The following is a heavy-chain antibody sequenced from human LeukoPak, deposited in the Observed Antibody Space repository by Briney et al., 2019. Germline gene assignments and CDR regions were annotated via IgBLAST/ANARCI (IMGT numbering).Heavy chain of an antibody. CDR3: ARDYYDSSGYYAFDI. D-gene: IGHD3-22*01. V-gene: IGHV1-69*05. CDR1: GGTFSRYA. CDR2: IIPIFGTA. Sequence: SVKVSCKASGGTFSRYAISWVRQAPGQGLEWMGRIIPIFGTANYAQKFQGRVTITTDESTSTAYMELSSLRSEDSAVYYCARDYYDSSGYYAFDIWGQGTMVTVSS. J-gene: IGHJ3*02.